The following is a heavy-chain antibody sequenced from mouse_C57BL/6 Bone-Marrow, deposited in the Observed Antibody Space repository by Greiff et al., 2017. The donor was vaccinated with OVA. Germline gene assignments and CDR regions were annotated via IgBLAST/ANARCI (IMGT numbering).Heavy chain of an antibody. CDR3: ARDYYSPYYAMDY. CDR1: GYSITSGSY. V-gene: IGHV3-6*01. D-gene: IGHD2-12*01. CDR2: ISYDGSN. J-gene: IGHJ4*01. Sequence: EVKLQESGPGLVKPSQSLSLTCSVTGYSITSGSYWNWIRQFPGNKLEWLGYISYDGSNNYNPTLKNRISITRDTSKNQFFLKLNSVTTEDTATYYCARDYYSPYYAMDYWGQGTSVTVSA.